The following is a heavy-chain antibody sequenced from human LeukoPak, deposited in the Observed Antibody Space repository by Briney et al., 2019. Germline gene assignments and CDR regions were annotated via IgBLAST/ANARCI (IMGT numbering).Heavy chain of an antibody. Sequence: SETLSLTCTVSGGSVSSDYWSWIQQPAGKGLEWIGRIYTSGSTNYNPSLKSRVTMSVDTSKNQFSLKLSSVTAADTAVYYCARDSAWISGWDYYYYMDVWGKGTTVTISS. V-gene: IGHV4-4*07. CDR3: ARDSAWISGWDYYYYMDV. CDR2: IYTSGST. J-gene: IGHJ6*03. CDR1: GGSVSSDY. D-gene: IGHD6-19*01.